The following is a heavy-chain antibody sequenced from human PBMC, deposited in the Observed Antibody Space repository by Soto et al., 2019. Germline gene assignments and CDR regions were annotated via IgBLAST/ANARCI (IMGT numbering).Heavy chain of an antibody. CDR1: GGSISSYY. D-gene: IGHD6-13*01. CDR3: ARSWYFAFDV. CDR2: IYYSGST. Sequence: SETLSLTCTVSGGSISSYYWSWIRQPPGKGLEWIGYIYYSGSTNYNPSLNSRVTISVDTSKNQFSLKLSSVTAADTAVYYCARSWYFAFDVWGQGTMVTVSS. V-gene: IGHV4-59*08. J-gene: IGHJ3*01.